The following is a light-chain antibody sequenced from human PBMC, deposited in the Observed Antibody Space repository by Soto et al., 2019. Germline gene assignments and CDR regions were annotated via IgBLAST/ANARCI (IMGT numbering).Light chain of an antibody. CDR1: SSDVGAYNY. CDR2: GVS. CDR3: SSYTGSSTPWV. J-gene: IGLJ3*02. V-gene: IGLV2-14*01. Sequence: QSALTQPASVSGSPGQSITISCTGTSSDVGAYNYVSWYQQHPGKAPKLMISGVSNRPSGVSNRFSGSKSGNTASLPISGLQADDEADYYCSSYTGSSTPWVFGGGTKLTVL.